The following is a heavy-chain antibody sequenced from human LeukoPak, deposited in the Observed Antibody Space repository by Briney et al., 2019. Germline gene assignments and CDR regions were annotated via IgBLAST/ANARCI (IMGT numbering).Heavy chain of an antibody. Sequence: GGSLRLSCAASGFTFSSYAMSWVRQAPGKGLEWVSAISGSGGSTYYADSVKGRFTISRDNSKNSLYLQMNSLRAEDTAVYYCAKDHLYCSGGNCYFDFWGQGTLVSVSS. D-gene: IGHD2-15*01. J-gene: IGHJ4*02. CDR3: AKDHLYCSGGNCYFDF. V-gene: IGHV3-23*01. CDR1: GFTFSSYA. CDR2: ISGSGGST.